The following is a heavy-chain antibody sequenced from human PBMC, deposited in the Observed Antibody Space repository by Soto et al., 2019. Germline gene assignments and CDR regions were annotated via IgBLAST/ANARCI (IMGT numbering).Heavy chain of an antibody. V-gene: IGHV1-69*02. D-gene: IGHD2-2*01. CDR3: ARMDCSSTSCYLP. CDR1: GGTFSSYT. CDR2: IIPILGIA. J-gene: IGHJ5*02. Sequence: SVKVSCKASGGTFSSYTISWVRQAPGQGLEWMGRIIPILGIANYAQKFQGRVTITADKSTSTAYMELSSLRSEDTAVYYCARMDCSSTSCYLPWGQGTLVTVSS.